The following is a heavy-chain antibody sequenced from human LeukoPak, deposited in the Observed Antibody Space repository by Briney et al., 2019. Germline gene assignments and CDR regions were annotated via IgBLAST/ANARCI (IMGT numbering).Heavy chain of an antibody. CDR1: GFTFSSYS. J-gene: IGHJ6*02. CDR2: VNRDGSET. V-gene: IGHV3-7*03. Sequence: GGSLRLSCAASGFTFSSYSMTWVRQVPGRGPEWVANVNRDGSETYYLDSVKGRFTISKDNTKNSLYLQMNSLRVEDTALYHCARNNGMDVWGQGTTVIVSS. CDR3: ARNNGMDV.